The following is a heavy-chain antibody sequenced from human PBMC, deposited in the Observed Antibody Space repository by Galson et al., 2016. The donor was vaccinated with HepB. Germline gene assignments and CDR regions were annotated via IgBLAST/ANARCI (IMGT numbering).Heavy chain of an antibody. CDR3: AKAYGVDSYHFND. Sequence: SLRLSCAASGFTFSSYWMHWVRQAPGKGLVWVSRINSDGSSTSYADSVKGRFTISRDNAKNTLYLQMDRLRAEDTAVYYCAKAYGVDSYHFNDWGQGILVTVSS. CDR2: INSDGSST. CDR1: GFTFSSYW. J-gene: IGHJ4*02. V-gene: IGHV3-74*01. D-gene: IGHD4-17*01.